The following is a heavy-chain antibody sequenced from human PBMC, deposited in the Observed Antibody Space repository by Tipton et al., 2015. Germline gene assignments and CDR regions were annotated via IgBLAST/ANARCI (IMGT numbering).Heavy chain of an antibody. CDR1: AYSISSDYY. D-gene: IGHD5-24*01. V-gene: IGHV4-38-2*02. Sequence: TLSLTCAVSAYSISSDYYWGWIRQPPGKGLEWIGTISHSGSTYYTPSLKSRVTISVDTSKNQFSLKLSSVTAADTAVYYCARDLEHGMDVWGQGTTVTVSS. J-gene: IGHJ6*02. CDR2: ISHSGST. CDR3: ARDLEHGMDV.